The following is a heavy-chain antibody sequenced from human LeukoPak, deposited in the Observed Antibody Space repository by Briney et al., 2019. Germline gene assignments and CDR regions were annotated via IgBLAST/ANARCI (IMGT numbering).Heavy chain of an antibody. CDR2: IYYSGST. D-gene: IGHD6-13*01. V-gene: IGHV4-39*07. CDR1: GGSIGSSSYY. J-gene: IGHJ5*02. CDR3: ARETSSWFQPKARFDP. Sequence: SETLSLTCTVSGGSIGSSSYYWGWIRQPPGKGLNWIGSIYYSGSTYYNPSLKSRVTISVDTSKNQFSLKLSSVTAADTAVYYCARETSSWFQPKARFDPWGQGTLVTVSS.